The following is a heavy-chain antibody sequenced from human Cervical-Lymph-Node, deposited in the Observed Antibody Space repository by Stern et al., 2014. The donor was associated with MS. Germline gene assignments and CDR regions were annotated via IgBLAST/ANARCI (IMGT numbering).Heavy chain of an antibody. D-gene: IGHD2-8*01. Sequence: QVQLVQSGAEVKRPGTSVRVSCKTSEDTFTAHNIHWVRQAPGQGLEWMGWIRPKSGGTQTAQKFMGRVTLSRDPSIGTAYMDLNTLTSDDTAVYYCARDLHVNEDCTSGVCFDYFYAMDVWGQGTTVTV. CDR1: EDTFTAHN. V-gene: IGHV1-2*02. CDR3: ARDLHVNEDCTSGVCFDYFYAMDV. CDR2: IRPKSGGT. J-gene: IGHJ6*02.